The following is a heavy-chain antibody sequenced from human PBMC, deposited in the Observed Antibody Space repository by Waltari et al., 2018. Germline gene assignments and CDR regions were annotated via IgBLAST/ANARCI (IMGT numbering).Heavy chain of an antibody. J-gene: IGHJ3*02. V-gene: IGHV4-34*01. D-gene: IGHD1-26*01. CDR3: ARAWISLILGATSAFDI. CDR2: INHSGST. Sequence: RQAPGKGLEWIGEINHSGSTNYNPSLKSRITISVDTSKNQFSLKLSSVTAADTAVYYCARAWISLILGATSAFDIWGQGTMVTVS.